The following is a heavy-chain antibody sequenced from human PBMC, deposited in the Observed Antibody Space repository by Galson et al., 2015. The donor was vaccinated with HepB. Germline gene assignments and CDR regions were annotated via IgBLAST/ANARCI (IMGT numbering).Heavy chain of an antibody. CDR1: GFTFSGYS. D-gene: IGHD3-16*02. CDR3: AKDNQAGDYESVWGSFRYASNY. Sequence: SLRLSCAASGFTFSGYSMNWVRQAPGKGLEWVSSISSGSSYIYYADSVKGRFTVSRDNARNSLYLQMNSLRAEDTAVYYCAKDNQAGDYESVWGSFRYASNYWGQGTLVTVSS. J-gene: IGHJ4*02. V-gene: IGHV3-21*01. CDR2: ISSGSSYI.